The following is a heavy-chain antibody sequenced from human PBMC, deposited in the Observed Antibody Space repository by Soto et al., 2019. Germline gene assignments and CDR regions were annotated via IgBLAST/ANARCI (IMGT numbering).Heavy chain of an antibody. Sequence: QVQVVESGGGVVQPGRSLRLSCAASGFTLSTYAMHWVRQAPGKGLEWLAVISYDGSRTHYAGSMEGRFTISRDTSKKTLYLQMHSLRPEETAVYFCGREQNSGYYRTADYWGKGTLVTVSS. D-gene: IGHD3-22*01. J-gene: IGHJ4*02. V-gene: IGHV3-30-3*01. CDR2: ISYDGSRT. CDR1: GFTLSTYA. CDR3: GREQNSGYYRTADY.